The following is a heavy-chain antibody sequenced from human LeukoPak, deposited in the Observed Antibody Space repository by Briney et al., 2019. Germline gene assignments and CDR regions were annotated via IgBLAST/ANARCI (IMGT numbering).Heavy chain of an antibody. D-gene: IGHD3-10*01. CDR1: GFTFSIYE. CDR3: ARYRITMVRGNDVINYYFDY. V-gene: IGHV3-48*03. J-gene: IGHJ4*02. Sequence: PGGSERLSCAASGFTFSIYEMNWCRQAPGKGLEWVSYISSSGSTIYYADSLRGGFTISRDNAKNAMYMQMNSLKAEDMGVYYCARYRITMVRGNDVINYYFDYWGQGTLVTVSS. CDR2: ISSSGSTI.